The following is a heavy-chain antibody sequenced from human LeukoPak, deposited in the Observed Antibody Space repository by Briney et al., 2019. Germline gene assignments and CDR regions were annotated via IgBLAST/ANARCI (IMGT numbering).Heavy chain of an antibody. CDR3: AREQYSSSSWFDP. V-gene: IGHV4-61*02. CDR2: MSSSGIS. D-gene: IGHD6-13*01. Sequence: SQTLSLTCTVSNGSISSDTYFWSWIRQPAGKGLEWIGRMSSSGISTYSPSLKSRVTISVDTSKNQFSLKLSSVTAADTAVYYCAREQYSSSSWFDPWGQGTLVTVSS. CDR1: NGSISSDTYF. J-gene: IGHJ5*02.